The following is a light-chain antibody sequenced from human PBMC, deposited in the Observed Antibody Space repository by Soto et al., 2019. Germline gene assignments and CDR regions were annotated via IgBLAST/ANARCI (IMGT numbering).Light chain of an antibody. V-gene: IGLV2-14*01. Sequence: QSVLTQPASVSGSPGQSITISCTGTSSDVGGYNYVSWYQQHPGKAPKLMIYDVSYRPLGVSNRFSGSKSGNTASLTISGLQAEDEADYYCSSYTSTSTLVVFGGGTKLTVL. CDR2: DVS. CDR3: SSYTSTSTLVV. CDR1: SSDVGGYNY. J-gene: IGLJ2*01.